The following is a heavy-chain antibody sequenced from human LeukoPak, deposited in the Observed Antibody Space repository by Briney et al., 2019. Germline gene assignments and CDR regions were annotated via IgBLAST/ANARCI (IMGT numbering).Heavy chain of an antibody. CDR3: ARDSTYWYDSGSSGPHYFDY. D-gene: IGHD3-10*01. J-gene: IGHJ4*02. CDR1: GFIFSNYA. V-gene: IGHV3-30*01. CDR2: ISSDGSKT. Sequence: GGFLRLSCAASGFIFSNYAMHWVRQAPGKGLEWVALISSDGSKTYHADSVKGRFSISRDNSKNTLYLQLNSLRAEDASVYYCARDSTYWYDSGSSGPHYFDYWGQGTLVTVSS.